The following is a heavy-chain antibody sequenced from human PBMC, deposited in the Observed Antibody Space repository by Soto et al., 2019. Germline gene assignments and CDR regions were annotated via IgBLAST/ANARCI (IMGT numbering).Heavy chain of an antibody. CDR2: ISSTTTTI. Sequence: LQLVESGGGLVQPGGSLRLSCAASGFAFSSFSMNWVRQAPGKGLEWISYISSTTTTIYYADSVKGRFTISRDSAENSLYLQMNSLRYEDTAVYYCTRDPIRVSLSQTYGMDVWGQGTTVTVSS. V-gene: IGHV3-48*02. J-gene: IGHJ6*02. D-gene: IGHD2-8*01. CDR1: GFAFSSFS. CDR3: TRDPIRVSLSQTYGMDV.